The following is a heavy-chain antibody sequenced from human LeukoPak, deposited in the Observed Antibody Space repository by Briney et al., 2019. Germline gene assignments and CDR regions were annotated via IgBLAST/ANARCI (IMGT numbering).Heavy chain of an antibody. V-gene: IGHV3-48*03. CDR2: ISNSGSTI. J-gene: IGHJ4*02. CDR1: GFTFSNYE. D-gene: IGHD4-23*01. Sequence: PGGSLRLSCAASGFTFSNYEMNWVRQTPGKGLEWVSYISNSGSTIYCAESVKGRFTISRDNAKNSLYLQMNSLRAEDTAVYYCAGTVAFDYWGQGTLVTVSS. CDR3: AGTVAFDY.